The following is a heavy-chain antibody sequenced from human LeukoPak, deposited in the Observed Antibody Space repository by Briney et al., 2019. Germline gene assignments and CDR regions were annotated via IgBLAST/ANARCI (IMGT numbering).Heavy chain of an antibody. CDR2: ISTSGRAI. D-gene: IGHD1-26*01. V-gene: IGHV3-48*01. CDR3: AKDSYGATNY. J-gene: IGHJ4*02. CDR1: GFTFSNYN. Sequence: GGSLRLSCAASGFTFSNYNINWVRQAPGKGLEWVSYISTSGRAIFYADSVKGRFTISRDNAKNSLFLQMNSLRAEDTAVYYCAKDSYGATNYWGQGTLVTVSS.